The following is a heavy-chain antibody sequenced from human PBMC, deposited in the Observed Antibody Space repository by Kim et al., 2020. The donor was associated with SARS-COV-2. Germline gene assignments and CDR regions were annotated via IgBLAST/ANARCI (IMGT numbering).Heavy chain of an antibody. D-gene: IGHD4-17*01. CDR3: ARDLTTVVIPSGYYYGMDV. J-gene: IGHJ6*02. Sequence: ASVKVSCKASGYTFTSYYMHWVRQAPGQGLEGMGIINPSGGSTSYAQKCQGRVTMTRDTSTSTVYMELSSLRSEDTAVYYCARDLTTVVIPSGYYYGMDVWGQGTTVTVSS. CDR2: INPSGGST. V-gene: IGHV1-46*01. CDR1: GYTFTSYY.